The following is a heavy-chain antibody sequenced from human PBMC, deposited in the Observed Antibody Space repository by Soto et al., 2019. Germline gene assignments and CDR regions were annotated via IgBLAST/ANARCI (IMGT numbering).Heavy chain of an antibody. CDR2: INAGNGNT. CDR1: GYTFTSYA. D-gene: IGHD6-19*01. Sequence: QVQLMQSGAEEKKPGASVKVSCKASGYTFTSYAMHWVRQAPGQRLEWMGWINAGNGNTKYSQKFQGRVTITRDTSASTAYMELSSLRSEDTAVYYCARGSGWYPPFDYWGQGTLVTVSS. J-gene: IGHJ4*02. V-gene: IGHV1-3*05. CDR3: ARGSGWYPPFDY.